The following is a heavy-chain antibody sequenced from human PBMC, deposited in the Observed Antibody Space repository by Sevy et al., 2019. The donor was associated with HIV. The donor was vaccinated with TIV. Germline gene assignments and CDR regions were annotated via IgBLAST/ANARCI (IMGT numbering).Heavy chain of an antibody. CDR3: AKERTPYRSSWYGSYPMDV. Sequence: GGSLRLSCAASGFTFSSYGMHWVRQAPGKGLEWVTVISFDGSDKYYADSVKGRFTITRDNTKNTLYLQMNSLRAEDTAVYYCAKERTPYRSSWYGSYPMDVWGQGTMVTVSS. CDR2: ISFDGSDK. J-gene: IGHJ6*02. CDR1: GFTFSSYG. V-gene: IGHV3-30*18. D-gene: IGHD6-13*01.